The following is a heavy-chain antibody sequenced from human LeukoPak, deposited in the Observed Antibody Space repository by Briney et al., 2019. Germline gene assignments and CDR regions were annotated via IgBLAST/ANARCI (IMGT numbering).Heavy chain of an antibody. CDR3: ARGLYSGSYHGDY. J-gene: IGHJ4*02. V-gene: IGHV3-7*01. Sequence: PAGSLRLSCAASAFTLSNFWMSWVRQAPGKGLEWVANIDQDGTTSSHMDSVKGRFTISTDNATNSLHLQMNSLRAEDRAVYYCARGLYSGSYHGDYWGGGTLVTVSS. CDR2: IDQDGTTS. D-gene: IGHD1-26*01. CDR1: AFTLSNFW.